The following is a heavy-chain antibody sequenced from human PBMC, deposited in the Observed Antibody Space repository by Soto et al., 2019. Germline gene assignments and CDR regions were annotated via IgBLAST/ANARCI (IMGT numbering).Heavy chain of an antibody. CDR2: IRYDGSNK. CDR1: GFTFSSYG. J-gene: IGHJ4*02. CDR3: ARGSSRVDY. V-gene: IGHV3-33*01. Sequence: GGSLRLSCAASGFTFSSYGMHWVRQAPGKGLEWVAVIRYDGSNKYYADSVKGRFTISRDNSKNTLYLQMNSLRAEDTAVYYCARGSSRVDYWGQGTLVTVSS.